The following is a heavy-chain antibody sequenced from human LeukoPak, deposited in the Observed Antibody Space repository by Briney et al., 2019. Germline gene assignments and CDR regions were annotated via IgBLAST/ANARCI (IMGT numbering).Heavy chain of an antibody. CDR1: GFTFSSYS. J-gene: IGHJ4*02. Sequence: GGSLRLSCAASGFTFSSYSMNWVRQTPGKGLEWVSSISSNSNIYYADSVKGRFTISRDNAKNSLYLQMNSLRAEDTAVYYCAREESSSSGYYFDYWGQGALVTVSS. CDR2: ISSNSNI. V-gene: IGHV3-21*01. D-gene: IGHD6-6*01. CDR3: AREESSSSGYYFDY.